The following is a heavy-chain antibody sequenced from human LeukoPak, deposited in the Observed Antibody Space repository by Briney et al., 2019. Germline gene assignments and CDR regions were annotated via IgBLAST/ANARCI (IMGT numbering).Heavy chain of an antibody. D-gene: IGHD3-10*01. Sequence: PGGSLRLSCAASGFTFSGAWMHWARQTPGKGLLWVSHINGDGSAINYADDVKGRFTISRDNAKNTLYLHMNSLRVEDTAVYYCVRDLPRTSGPWGQGTLVTVSS. CDR2: INGDGSAI. J-gene: IGHJ5*02. V-gene: IGHV3-74*01. CDR3: VRDLPRTSGP. CDR1: GFTFSGAW.